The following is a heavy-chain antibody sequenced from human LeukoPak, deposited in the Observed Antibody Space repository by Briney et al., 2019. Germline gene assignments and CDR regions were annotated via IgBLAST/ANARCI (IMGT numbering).Heavy chain of an antibody. J-gene: IGHJ4*02. CDR3: ARDCSGGSCYSGVVDY. D-gene: IGHD2-15*01. V-gene: IGHV4-59*10. CDR1: GGSFSGYY. CDR2: IYTSGYT. Sequence: SETLSLTCAVYGGSFSGYYWSWIRQPAGKGLEWIGRIYTSGYTNYNPSLKSRVTMSVDTSKNQFSPKLNSLTAADAAVYYCARDCSGGSCYSGVVDYWGQGTLVTVSS.